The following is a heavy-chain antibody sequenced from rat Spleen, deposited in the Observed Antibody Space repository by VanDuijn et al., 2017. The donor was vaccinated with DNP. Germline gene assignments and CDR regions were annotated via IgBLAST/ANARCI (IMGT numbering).Heavy chain of an antibody. Sequence: EVQLVESGGGLVQPGRSLKLSCAASGFTFSDYNMAWVRQAPKKGLEWVATIIYDGSRTYYRDSVKGRFTISRDNAKSTLYLQMDSLRSEDTATYYCATLDNYYAMDAWGQGTSVTVSS. D-gene: IGHD1-10*01. CDR2: IIYDGSRT. V-gene: IGHV5S10*01. J-gene: IGHJ4*01. CDR1: GFTFSDYN. CDR3: ATLDNYYAMDA.